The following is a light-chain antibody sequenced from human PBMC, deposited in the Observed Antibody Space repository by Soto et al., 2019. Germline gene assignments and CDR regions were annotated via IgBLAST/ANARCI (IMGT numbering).Light chain of an antibody. CDR3: QQYGSSPLT. V-gene: IGKV3-20*01. CDR1: QSVSNSY. Sequence: EIVLTQSPGTLSLSPGERATLSCRARQSVSNSYLAWYQQKPGQAPTLLIYGASSRATHIPDRFSGSGSGTDFTLTISRLEPEDFAVYYCQQYGSSPLTFGGGTKVQIK. J-gene: IGKJ4*01. CDR2: GAS.